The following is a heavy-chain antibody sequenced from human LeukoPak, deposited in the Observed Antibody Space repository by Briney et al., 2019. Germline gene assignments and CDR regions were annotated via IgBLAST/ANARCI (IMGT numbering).Heavy chain of an antibody. V-gene: IGHV3-9*01. CDR3: ARDSGSVYSSGWYPRPFDY. CDR1: GFIFDDHG. D-gene: IGHD6-19*01. CDR2: ISWSSGII. J-gene: IGHJ4*02. Sequence: GGSLRLSCAASGFIFDDHGMHWVRQAPGKGLEWVSGISWSSGIIGYADSVKGRFTISRDNAKNSLDLQMESLRAEDTAVYYCARDSGSVYSSGWYPRPFDYWGQGTLVTVSS.